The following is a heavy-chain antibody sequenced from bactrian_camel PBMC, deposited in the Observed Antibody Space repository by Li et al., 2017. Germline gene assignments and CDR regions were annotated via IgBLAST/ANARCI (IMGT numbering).Heavy chain of an antibody. CDR2: FTLRNIA. CDR3: AAAPFCPLDNVQY. J-gene: IGHJ4*01. Sequence: QVQLVESGGGSVQAGGSLRPSCVAKGDTITVNCMSWFRQAPGKQREVVASLFTLRNIARYADSVKGRFTISQDKAKSTVYLEMDNLNPEDTALYYCAAAPFCPLDNVQYWGQGTQVTVS. CDR1: GDTITVNC. V-gene: IGHV3S53*01.